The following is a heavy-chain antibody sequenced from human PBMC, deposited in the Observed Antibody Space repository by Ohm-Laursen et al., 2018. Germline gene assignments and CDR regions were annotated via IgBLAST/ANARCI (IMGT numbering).Heavy chain of an antibody. Sequence: ASVKVSCKASGYTFTGYYMHWVRQAPGQGLEWMGWINPNSGATNYAQKFQGRVTMSRDTSISTAYMELSRLRSDDTAMYYCAREYSTSSMVDYWGQGTLVTVSS. CDR1: GYTFTGYY. J-gene: IGHJ4*02. D-gene: IGHD6-6*01. V-gene: IGHV1-2*02. CDR3: AREYSTSSMVDY. CDR2: INPNSGAT.